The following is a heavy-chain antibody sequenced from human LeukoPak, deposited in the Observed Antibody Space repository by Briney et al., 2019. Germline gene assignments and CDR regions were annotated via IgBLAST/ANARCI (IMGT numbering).Heavy chain of an antibody. Sequence: SETLSLTCAVSGGSISSGNWWSWVRQPPEKGLEWIGEIYHAGSTNYNPSLKSRVTISVDKSKNQFSLKLCSVTAADTAVYYCVRDCSGGTCAPTVWGQGTLLTVSS. CDR2: IYHAGST. V-gene: IGHV4-4*02. D-gene: IGHD2-15*01. J-gene: IGHJ4*02. CDR1: GGSISSGNW. CDR3: VRDCSGGTCAPTV.